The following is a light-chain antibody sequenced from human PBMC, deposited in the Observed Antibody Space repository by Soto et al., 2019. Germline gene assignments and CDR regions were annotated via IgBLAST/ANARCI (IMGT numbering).Light chain of an antibody. CDR1: SSNIGSKT. V-gene: IGLV1-44*01. J-gene: IGLJ2*01. CDR2: NNN. CDR3: AAWDDSLNGYVV. Sequence: QFVLTQPPSASGTPGQRVTISCSGSSSNIGSKTVNWYQQLPGTAPKLLIYNNNQRPSGVPDRFSGSKSGTSASLAISGLQSEDEADYYCAAWDDSLNGYVVFGGGTKLTVL.